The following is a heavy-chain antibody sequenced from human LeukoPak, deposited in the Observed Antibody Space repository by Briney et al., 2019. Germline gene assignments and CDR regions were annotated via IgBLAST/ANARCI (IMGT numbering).Heavy chain of an antibody. Sequence: GASLKISCKGSGYSFTSYWIGWVRQMPGKGLEWMGIIYPGDSDTRYSPSFQGQVTISADKSISTAYLQWSSLKASDTAMYYCARIHDSSGYHFDYWGQGTLVTVSS. CDR1: GYSFTSYW. CDR2: IYPGDSDT. D-gene: IGHD3-22*01. V-gene: IGHV5-51*01. J-gene: IGHJ4*02. CDR3: ARIHDSSGYHFDY.